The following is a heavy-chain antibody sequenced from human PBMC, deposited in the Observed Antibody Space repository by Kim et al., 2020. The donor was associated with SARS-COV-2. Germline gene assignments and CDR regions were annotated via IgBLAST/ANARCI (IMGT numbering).Heavy chain of an antibody. J-gene: IGHJ6*03. CDR2: ISSSGSTI. Sequence: GGSLRLSCAASGFTFSSYEMNWVRQAPGKGLEWVSYISSSGSTIYYADSVKGRFTISRDNAKNSLYLQMNSLRAEDTAVYYCARVGYDFWSGYSPHYYYYYMDVWGKGTTVTVSS. D-gene: IGHD3-3*01. CDR1: GFTFSSYE. CDR3: ARVGYDFWSGYSPHYYYYYMDV. V-gene: IGHV3-48*03.